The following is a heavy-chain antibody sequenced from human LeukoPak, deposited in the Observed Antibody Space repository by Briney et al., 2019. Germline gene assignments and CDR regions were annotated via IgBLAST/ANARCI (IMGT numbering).Heavy chain of an antibody. CDR2: INHSGST. CDR3: ARQEGSSWYYPNWFDP. CDR1: GGSFSGYY. D-gene: IGHD6-13*01. V-gene: IGHV4-34*01. Sequence: PSETLSLACAVYGGSFSGYYWSWIRQPPGKGLEWIGEINHSGSTNYNPSLKSRVTISVDTSKNQFSLKLSSVTAADTAVYYCARQEGSSWYYPNWFDPWGQGTLVTVSS. J-gene: IGHJ5*02.